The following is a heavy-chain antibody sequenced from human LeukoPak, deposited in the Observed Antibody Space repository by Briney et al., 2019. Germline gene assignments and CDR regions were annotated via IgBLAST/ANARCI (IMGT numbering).Heavy chain of an antibody. CDR3: ARDQARPRYYFDY. J-gene: IGHJ4*02. V-gene: IGHV1-18*01. CDR2: VSAYNGNT. CDR1: GYTFTSYG. D-gene: IGHD6-6*01. Sequence: ASVKVSCEASGYTFTSYGISWVRQAPGQGLEWMGWVSAYNGNTNYAQKLQGRVTMTTDTSTSTVYMELSSLRSEDTAVYYCARDQARPRYYFDYWGQGTLVTVSS.